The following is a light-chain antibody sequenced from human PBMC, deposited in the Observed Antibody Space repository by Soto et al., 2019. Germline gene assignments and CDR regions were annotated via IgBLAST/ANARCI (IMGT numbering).Light chain of an antibody. CDR1: QSLLANCNNKNC. CDR3: QHFFSPPFP. V-gene: IGKV4-1*01. Sequence: DIVMTQSPDSLAVSLGERATINCKSSQSLLANCNNKNCLAWYQHKPGQPPKMLILWASTRESGVPDRFSGSVSGTDFTLTISSLQAEDAAVYYCQHFFSPPFPFGQGTKLEIK. J-gene: IGKJ2*01. CDR2: WAS.